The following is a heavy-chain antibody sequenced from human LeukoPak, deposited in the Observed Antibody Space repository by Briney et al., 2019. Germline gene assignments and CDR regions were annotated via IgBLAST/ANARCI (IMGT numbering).Heavy chain of an antibody. CDR1: GFTFSNYG. Sequence: GGSLRLSCRASGFTFSNYGMLWVRQAPGKGLEWVSYISSSSSYIYYADSVKGRFTISRDNAKNSLYLQMNSLRAEDTAVYYCATESIELATIPLGYWGQGTLVTVSS. CDR3: ATESIELATIPLGY. CDR2: ISSSSSYI. D-gene: IGHD5-24*01. J-gene: IGHJ4*02. V-gene: IGHV3-21*01.